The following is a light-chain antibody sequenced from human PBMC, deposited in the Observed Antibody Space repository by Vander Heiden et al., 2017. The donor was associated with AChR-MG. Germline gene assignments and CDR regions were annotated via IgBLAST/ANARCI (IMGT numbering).Light chain of an antibody. CDR3: QQYDNVPYT. CDR2: DAS. J-gene: IGKJ2*01. Sequence: DIQMTQSPSPLSASVGDRVTITCQASQDISNYLNWYQQKPGKAPKLLIYDASNLETGVPSRFSGSGSGTDFTFTISSLQPEDIATYYCQQYDNVPYTFGQGTKLEIK. V-gene: IGKV1-33*01. CDR1: QDISNY.